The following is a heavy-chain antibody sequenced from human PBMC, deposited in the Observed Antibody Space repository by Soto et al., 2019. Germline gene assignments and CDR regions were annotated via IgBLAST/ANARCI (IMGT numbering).Heavy chain of an antibody. CDR1: GFSFSDYS. CDR2: ISSSSDDI. V-gene: IGHV3-48*02. J-gene: IGHJ4*02. CDR3: ARLPKGSLVTA. D-gene: IGHD2-21*02. Sequence: QLVESGGGLVYPGGSLRLSCVGSGFSFSDYSMNWVRQAPGKGLQWISYISSSSDDIHYADSVKGRFIVSRDNAKNALFLQMNSLRDDDTAIYYCARLPKGSLVTAWGQGTQVTVSS.